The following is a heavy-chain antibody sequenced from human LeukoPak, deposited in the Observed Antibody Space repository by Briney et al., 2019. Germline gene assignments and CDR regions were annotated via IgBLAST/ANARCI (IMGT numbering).Heavy chain of an antibody. D-gene: IGHD2-2*01. J-gene: IGHJ4*02. Sequence: GGSLRLSCAASGFTFSSYEMNWVRQAPGKGLEWVSYISSSGSTIYYADSMKGRFTISRDNAKDSLCLQMNSLRAEDTAVYYCARDRRQRGYHYYFDSWGQGTLVTVSS. V-gene: IGHV3-48*03. CDR2: ISSSGSTI. CDR3: ARDRRQRGYHYYFDS. CDR1: GFTFSSYE.